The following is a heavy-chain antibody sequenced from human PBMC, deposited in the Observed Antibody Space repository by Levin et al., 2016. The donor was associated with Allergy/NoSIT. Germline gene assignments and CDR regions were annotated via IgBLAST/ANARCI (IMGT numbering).Heavy chain of an antibody. D-gene: IGHD3-22*01. V-gene: IGHV1-46*01. CDR2: INPSGDTT. J-gene: IGHJ4*02. CDR3: ARADYYDTSGYYNTH. Sequence: WVRQAPGQGLEWMGRINPSGDTTNYAQRFQGRVTMTRDTSTNTVYMELSSLRSEDTAVYYCARADYYDTSGYYNTHWGQGTLVTVSS.